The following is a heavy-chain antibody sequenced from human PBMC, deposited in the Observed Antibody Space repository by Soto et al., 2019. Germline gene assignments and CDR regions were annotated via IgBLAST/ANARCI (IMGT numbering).Heavy chain of an antibody. D-gene: IGHD3-9*01. CDR3: ARDRGILTGYGSFDY. CDR1: GYTFTSYY. J-gene: IGHJ4*02. CDR2: INPSGGST. Sequence: QVQLVQSGAEVKKPGASVKVSCKASGYTFTSYYMHWVRQAPGQGLEWMGIINPSGGSTSYAQKFQGRVTMTRDTSTSTVYMELGSLRSEDTAVYYCARDRGILTGYGSFDYWGQGTLVTVSS. V-gene: IGHV1-46*01.